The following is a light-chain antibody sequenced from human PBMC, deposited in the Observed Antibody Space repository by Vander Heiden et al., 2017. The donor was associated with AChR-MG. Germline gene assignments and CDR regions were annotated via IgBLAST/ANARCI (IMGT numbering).Light chain of an antibody. V-gene: IGKV1-12*01. CDR1: QDITNY. CDR2: AAS. CDR3: QQANTFPRT. J-gene: IGKJ1*01. Sequence: DIQMTQSPSSVSASVGDRVTIACRASQDITNYLAWYQQKPGKVPKLLIYAASTLQSGVPSRFSGSGSGTDFTLTISSLQPEDSATYYCQQANTFPRTFGQGTKVEIK.